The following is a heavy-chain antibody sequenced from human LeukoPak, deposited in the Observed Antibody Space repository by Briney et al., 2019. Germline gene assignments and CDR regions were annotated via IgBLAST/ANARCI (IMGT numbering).Heavy chain of an antibody. Sequence: GASVKVSCKASGYTFTSYAMNWVRQAPGQGLEWMGWINTNTGNPTYAQGFTERFVFFLDTSFSTAYLQISSREAEDTAVYYCGRDGYYDSSGYLHGNDAFDIWGQGTMVTVSS. CDR2: INTNTGNP. CDR1: GYTFTSYA. J-gene: IGHJ3*02. D-gene: IGHD3-22*01. CDR3: GRDGYYDSSGYLHGNDAFDI. V-gene: IGHV7-4-1*02.